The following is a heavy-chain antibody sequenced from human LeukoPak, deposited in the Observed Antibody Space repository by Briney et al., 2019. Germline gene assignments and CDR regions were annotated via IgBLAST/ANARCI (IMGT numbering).Heavy chain of an antibody. CDR2: ATNKANGYTT. D-gene: IGHD4-23*01. V-gene: IGHV3-72*01. CDR3: TRERGGGFDL. J-gene: IGHJ4*02. CDR1: GFIVSSNY. Sequence: GGSLRLSCAASGFIVSSNYMRWVREAPGKGLEGVGRATNKANGYTTENAASVKGRFTISRDDSKNSLFLQMNRLKTEDTAIYYCTRERGGGFDLWGQGTLVTVSS.